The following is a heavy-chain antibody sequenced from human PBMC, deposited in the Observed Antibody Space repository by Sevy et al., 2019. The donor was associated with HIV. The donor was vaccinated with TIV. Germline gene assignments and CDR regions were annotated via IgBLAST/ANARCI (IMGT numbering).Heavy chain of an antibody. V-gene: IGHV3-15*01. D-gene: IGHD1-26*01. CDR3: TKVMEIGQELKSYYMDV. J-gene: IGHJ6*03. Sequence: GGSLRLSCAASGFTFSNTWMSWIRQAPGKGLEWVGRIKSKTDGGITDYAAPVKGRFSMSREDSKKTLYLQMGSLKTEDTALYYCTKVMEIGQELKSYYMDVWGKGTTVTVSS. CDR1: GFTFSNTW. CDR2: IKSKTDGGIT.